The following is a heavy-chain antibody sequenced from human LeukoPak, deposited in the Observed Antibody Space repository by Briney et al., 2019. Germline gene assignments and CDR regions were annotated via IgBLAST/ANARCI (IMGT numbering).Heavy chain of an antibody. CDR3: ARDRGDGYGTPGDY. V-gene: IGHV4-38-2*02. Sequence: PSETLSLTCTVSGYSISSGYYWGWIRQPPGKGLEWIGSIYHSGITYYNPSLKSRVTISVDTSKNQFSLKLSSVTAADTAVYYCARDRGDGYGTPGDYWGQGTLVTVSS. CDR2: IYHSGIT. D-gene: IGHD5-24*01. CDR1: GYSISSGYY. J-gene: IGHJ4*02.